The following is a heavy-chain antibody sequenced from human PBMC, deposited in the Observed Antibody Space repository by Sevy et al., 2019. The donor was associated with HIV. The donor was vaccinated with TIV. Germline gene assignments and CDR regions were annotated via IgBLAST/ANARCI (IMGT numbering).Heavy chain of an antibody. Sequence: GESLKISCKGSGYSFTTYWIGWVRQMPGKGLEWMGIIYPGDSDTRYSPSFQGQVTISADKSISTAYPQWSGLKASDTAMYYCGKNRDGYNYGFDSWGQGTLVTVSS. CDR2: IYPGDSDT. V-gene: IGHV5-51*01. J-gene: IGHJ4*02. D-gene: IGHD5-12*01. CDR1: GYSFTTYW. CDR3: GKNRDGYNYGFDS.